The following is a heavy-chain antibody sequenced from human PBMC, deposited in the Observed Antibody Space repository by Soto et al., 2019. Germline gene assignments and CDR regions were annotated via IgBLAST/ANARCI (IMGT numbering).Heavy chain of an antibody. D-gene: IGHD2-2*02. Sequence: QVQLQESGPGLVKPSQTLSLTCTVSGGSISSGGYYWSWIRPHPGKGLQWIGYIYYRGSTSYNPSLKSRVCISLDTAKNQFSLNLSSVTAADTAIYYCARDGWQCSSLSCDRNHYGIDVWGQGTTVTVSS. CDR1: GGSISSGGYY. CDR2: IYYRGST. V-gene: IGHV4-31*03. J-gene: IGHJ6*02. CDR3: ARDGWQCSSLSCDRNHYGIDV.